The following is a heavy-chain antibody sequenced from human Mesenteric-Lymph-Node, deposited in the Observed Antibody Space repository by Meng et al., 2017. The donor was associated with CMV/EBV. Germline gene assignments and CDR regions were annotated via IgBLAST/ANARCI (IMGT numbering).Heavy chain of an antibody. D-gene: IGHD6-13*01. CDR1: GFTFSNYA. CDR3: AKARYSSSWSSLYFDY. J-gene: IGHJ4*02. Sequence: GESLKISCEVSGFTFSNYAMSWVRRAPGKGLEWVSGISGSGGRTYYAGSVKGRFTISRDNSENTLSLQMTSLRAEDTAVYYCAKARYSSSWSSLYFDYWGQGTLVTVSS. CDR2: ISGSGGRT. V-gene: IGHV3-23*01.